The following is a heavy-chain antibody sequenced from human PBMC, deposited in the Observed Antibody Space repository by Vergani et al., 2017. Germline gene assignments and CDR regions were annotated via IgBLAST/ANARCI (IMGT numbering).Heavy chain of an antibody. J-gene: IGHJ6*02. CDR1: GFSFRNAW. V-gene: IGHV3-15*07. CDR3: TTDPRYCGDGSCYWLRDHHYYGMDV. CDR2: IKSTFDRGTT. Sequence: EVQLVESGGGIVKPGGSLRLPCVASGFSFRNAWMNWVRRTPGKGLEWVGRIKSTFDRGTTDYAAAVKGRFTISRADSKNTLFLQMNGLKTEDIGVYYCTTDPRYCGDGSCYWLRDHHYYGMDVWGQGTTVTVSS. D-gene: IGHD3-10*01.